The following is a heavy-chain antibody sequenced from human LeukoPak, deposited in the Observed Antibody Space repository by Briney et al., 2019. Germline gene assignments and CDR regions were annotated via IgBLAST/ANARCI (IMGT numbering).Heavy chain of an antibody. D-gene: IGHD1-26*01. V-gene: IGHV4-39*07. CDR1: GGSISSSSYY. J-gene: IGHJ4*02. CDR3: ARRGGGSKYYFDC. Sequence: SGTLALTCNVSGGSISSSSYYWSWSRQPPGKEQEWIGEINHSGSTNYNPSLKSRVTISVDTSKNQFSLKLSSVTAADTAVYYCARRGGGSKYYFDCWGQGTLVTVSS. CDR2: INHSGST.